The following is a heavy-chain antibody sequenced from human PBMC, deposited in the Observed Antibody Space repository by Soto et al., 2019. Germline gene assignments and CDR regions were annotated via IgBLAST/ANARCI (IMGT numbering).Heavy chain of an antibody. Sequence: EVQLLESGGGLVQPGGSLRLSCAASGFTFSSYSMSWVRQAPGKGLEWVSDISGSGGSTDYADSVKGRFTISRDNSMNTLYLQMNSLRAEDTAVYYCAKDPRSLDYGDYERDAFDIWGQGTMVTVSS. CDR3: AKDPRSLDYGDYERDAFDI. V-gene: IGHV3-23*01. D-gene: IGHD4-17*01. J-gene: IGHJ3*02. CDR1: GFTFSSYS. CDR2: ISGSGGST.